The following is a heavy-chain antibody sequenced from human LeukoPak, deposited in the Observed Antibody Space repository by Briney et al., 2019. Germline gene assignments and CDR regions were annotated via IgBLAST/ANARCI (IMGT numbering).Heavy chain of an antibody. CDR3: AGHSSSSEGWFDP. J-gene: IGHJ5*02. CDR1: GITVTDYF. CDR2: INPHNGGT. D-gene: IGHD6-6*01. V-gene: IGHV1-2*02. Sequence: ASVKVSCKASGITVTDYFIHWVRQAPGQGLEWMGWINPHNGGTNYAQKFRGRVTMTRDTSINTVYMELTRLTSDDTAIYYCAGHSSSSEGWFDPWGQGTLVTVYS.